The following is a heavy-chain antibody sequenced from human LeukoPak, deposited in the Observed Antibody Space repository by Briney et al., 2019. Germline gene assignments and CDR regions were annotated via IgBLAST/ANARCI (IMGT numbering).Heavy chain of an antibody. D-gene: IGHD2-15*01. CDR1: GFTFSSYS. J-gene: IGHJ4*02. Sequence: GGSLRLSCAASGFTFSSYSMNWVRQAPGKGLEWVSSISSSSSYIYYADSVKGRFTISRDNAKNSLYLQMNRLRAEDTAVYYCARDPSGYCSGGSCSNVDTAMVRRDYWGQGTLVTVSS. CDR3: ARDPSGYCSGGSCSNVDTAMVRRDY. V-gene: IGHV3-21*01. CDR2: ISSSSSYI.